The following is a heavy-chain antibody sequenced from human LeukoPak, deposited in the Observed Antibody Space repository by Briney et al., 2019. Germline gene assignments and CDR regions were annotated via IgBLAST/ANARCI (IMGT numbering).Heavy chain of an antibody. Sequence: KPSETLSLTCTVSGGSISKYYWSWIRQPAGKGLEWIGRIFTSGNSDVHTNYNPSLKSRVTISVDTSKNQFSLKLSSVTAADTAVYYCAKIRGNDYVGGSYRYTFWFDPWGQGTLVTVSS. V-gene: IGHV4-4*07. CDR3: AKIRGNDYVGGSYRYTFWFDP. D-gene: IGHD3-16*02. J-gene: IGHJ5*02. CDR2: IFTSGNSDVHT. CDR1: GGSISKYY.